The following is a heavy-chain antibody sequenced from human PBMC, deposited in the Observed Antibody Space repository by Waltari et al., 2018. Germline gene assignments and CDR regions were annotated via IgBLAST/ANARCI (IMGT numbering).Heavy chain of an antibody. CDR2: IKQDGSGR. J-gene: IGHJ4*02. D-gene: IGHD5-12*01. CDR1: GFTFNNYW. Sequence: EVQLEESGGGLVQPGGSLRLSCAASGFTFNNYWMTWVRQAPGKGREGVAKIKQDGSGRYDVNSVRGRFTISRDNAKNSLYLQMDSLRAEDTAVYYCARKYSGYDMWGQGTLVTVSS. CDR3: ARKYSGYDM. V-gene: IGHV3-7*03.